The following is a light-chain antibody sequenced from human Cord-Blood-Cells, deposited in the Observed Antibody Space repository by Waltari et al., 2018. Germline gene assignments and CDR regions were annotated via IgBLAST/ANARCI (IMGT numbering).Light chain of an antibody. V-gene: IGLV1-40*01. CDR2: GNS. Sequence: QSVLTQPPSVSGAPGQRVTISCTGSSSNIGAGYDVHWYQQLPGTAPKLLIEGNSNRPSGVPDRLSGSRSGTSASLAITGLQAEDEADYYCQSYDSSLSGYVFGTGTKVTVL. J-gene: IGLJ1*01. CDR3: QSYDSSLSGYV. CDR1: SSNIGAGYD.